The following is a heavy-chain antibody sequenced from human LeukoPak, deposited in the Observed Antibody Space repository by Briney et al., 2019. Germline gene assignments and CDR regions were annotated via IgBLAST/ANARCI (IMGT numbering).Heavy chain of an antibody. V-gene: IGHV1-2*02. CDR1: GYTGYY. J-gene: IGHJ4*02. D-gene: IGHD3-22*01. CDR3: ARASYYYDSSGYPGYYFDY. CDR2: INSNSGGT. Sequence: GASVKVSCKASGYTGYYMHWFRQAPGQGLEWMGWINSNSGGTNYAQKFQGRVTMTRDTSISTGFMELSRLRSDDTAVYYCARASYYYDSSGYPGYYFDYWGQGTLVTVSS.